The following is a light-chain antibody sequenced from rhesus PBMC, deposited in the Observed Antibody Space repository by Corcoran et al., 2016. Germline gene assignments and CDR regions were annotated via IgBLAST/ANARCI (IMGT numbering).Light chain of an antibody. CDR1: SSDIGAYDY. V-gene: IGLV2-23*01. J-gene: IGLJ1*01. CDR3: YSYTTSDTYV. Sequence: QAALTQPPSVSGSPGQSVTISCSGTSSDIGAYDYVSWYQQQPGKVPKLIIYTVTGRPSGVSDRFSGSKSGATASLTISGLQAEDEADYYCYSYTTSDTYVFGTGTRLTVL. CDR2: TVT.